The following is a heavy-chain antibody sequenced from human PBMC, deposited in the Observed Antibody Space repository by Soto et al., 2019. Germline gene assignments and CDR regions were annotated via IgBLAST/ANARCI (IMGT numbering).Heavy chain of an antibody. J-gene: IGHJ4*02. CDR3: AKEMVPGAADY. CDR1: GFTSNDYA. CDR2: IYWNSGRI. V-gene: IGHV3-9*02. Sequence: EVQLVESGGGLVQPGRSLRLSCAASGFTSNDYAMHWDRQAPGKGVEWVSGIYWNSGRIGYADSVMGRFTTSTDNAKNSLYLQMNSLRAEDTALYYCAKEMVPGAADYWGQGILVTVAS. D-gene: IGHD2-21*02.